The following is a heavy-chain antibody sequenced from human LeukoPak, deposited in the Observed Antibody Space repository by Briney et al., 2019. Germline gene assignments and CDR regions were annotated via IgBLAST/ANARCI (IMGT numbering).Heavy chain of an antibody. V-gene: IGHV3-23*01. J-gene: IGHJ3*02. CDR1: AFTFSSYG. CDR2: ISGDGRDI. D-gene: IGHD3-22*01. Sequence: GGSLRLSCAASAFTFSSYGMSWVRQAPGKGLEWVSAISGDGRDIFYADAVKGRFTISRDNSKNTLYLQMNSLRAEDTAVYYCAKKYYYDSSGYYLDAFDIWGQGTMVTVSS. CDR3: AKKYYYDSSGYYLDAFDI.